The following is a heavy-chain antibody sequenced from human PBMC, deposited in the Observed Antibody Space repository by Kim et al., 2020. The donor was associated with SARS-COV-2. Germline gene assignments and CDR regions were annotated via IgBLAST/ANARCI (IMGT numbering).Heavy chain of an antibody. Sequence: GGSLRLSCAASGFTFSSYAMSWVHQAPGKGLEWVSVIYSSGRSTYYADSVKGRFTISRDNSKNTLYLQMNSLRAEDTAVYYCAKSVTGSWTRFDYWGQGTLVTVSS. D-gene: IGHD6-13*01. J-gene: IGHJ4*02. V-gene: IGHV3-23*03. CDR2: IYSSGRST. CDR3: AKSVTGSWTRFDY. CDR1: GFTFSSYA.